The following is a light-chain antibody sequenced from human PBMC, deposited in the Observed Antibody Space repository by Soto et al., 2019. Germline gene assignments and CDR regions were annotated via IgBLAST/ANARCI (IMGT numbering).Light chain of an antibody. CDR3: SSYTSSSTGYV. Sequence: QSALTQPASVSGSPGQSITISCTGTSSDVGGYNYVSWYQQHPGKAPKLMIYEVGNRPSGVSNRFSGSKSGNTASLTISGLQAEDEADYYCSSYTSSSTGYVFGTGTKVTVL. V-gene: IGLV2-14*01. CDR1: SSDVGGYNY. CDR2: EVG. J-gene: IGLJ1*01.